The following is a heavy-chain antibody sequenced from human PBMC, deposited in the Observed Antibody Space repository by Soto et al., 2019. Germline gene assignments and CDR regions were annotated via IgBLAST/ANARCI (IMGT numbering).Heavy chain of an antibody. Sequence: QVQLQESGPGLVKPSETLSLTCTVSGGSITDYSWVWIRQPAGKGLEWIGRIFSSGSTNYNPSLKGRITMSLDTSKNQFSLKLNSATATDTAVYFCARDQGVVVTADNWFDPWGQGTLVRVSS. CDR2: IFSSGST. V-gene: IGHV4-4*07. J-gene: IGHJ5*02. CDR1: GGSITDYS. D-gene: IGHD2-21*02. CDR3: ARDQGVVVTADNWFDP.